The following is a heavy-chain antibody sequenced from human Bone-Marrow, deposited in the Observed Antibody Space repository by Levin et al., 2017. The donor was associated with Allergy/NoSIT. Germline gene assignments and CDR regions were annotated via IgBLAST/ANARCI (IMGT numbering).Heavy chain of an antibody. V-gene: IGHV3-74*01. D-gene: IGHD6-25*01. CDR1: GFIFSSYS. CDR2: INADDSRP. J-gene: IGHJ3*02. Sequence: ETLSLTCAASGFIFSSYSMHWVRQAPGKGLVWVAQINADDSRPHYADSVKGRFTISRDNAKNTLYLQMNSLRAEDTAVYYCARDHSGSGHDFDIWGQGTVVSVSS. CDR3: ARDHSGSGHDFDI.